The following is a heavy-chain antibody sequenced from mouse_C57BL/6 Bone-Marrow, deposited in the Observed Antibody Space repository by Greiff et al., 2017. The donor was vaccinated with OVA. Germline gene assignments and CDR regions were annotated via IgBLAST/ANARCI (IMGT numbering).Heavy chain of an antibody. V-gene: IGHV14-4*01. J-gene: IGHJ2*01. CDR3: TTYRY. CDR1: GFNIKDDY. Sequence: EVQRVESGAELVRPGASVKLSCTASGFNIKDDYMHWVKQRPEQGLEWIGWIDPENGDTEYASKFQGKATITEDTSSNTAYLQLSSLTSEDTAVYYCTTYRYWGQGTTRTVSS. CDR2: IDPENGDT.